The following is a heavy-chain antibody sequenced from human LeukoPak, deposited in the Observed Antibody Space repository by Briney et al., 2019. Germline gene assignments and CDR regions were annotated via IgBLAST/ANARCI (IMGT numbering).Heavy chain of an antibody. CDR3: ARAVRWFGELSQIDY. J-gene: IGHJ4*02. CDR2: IYYTGST. CDR1: GVSISSRSYY. V-gene: IGHV4-39*07. Sequence: SETLSLTCTVSGVSISSRSYYWGCIRQPPGKGLEWIGYIYYTGSTYYNPSLKSRVTISVDTSKNHFSLKLSSVTAADTAIYFCARAVRWFGELSQIDYWGQGTLVTVSS. D-gene: IGHD3-10*01.